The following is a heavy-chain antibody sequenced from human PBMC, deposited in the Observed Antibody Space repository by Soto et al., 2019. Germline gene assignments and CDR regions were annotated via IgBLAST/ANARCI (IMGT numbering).Heavy chain of an antibody. CDR2: ISTYNGNT. J-gene: IGHJ4*02. Sequence: GASVKVSCKASGYTFTNHGISWVRQAPGQGLEWMGWISTYNGNTNYAQKLQGRITLTADTSTSTAYMELRSLRSDDTAVYYCARVGLDCSGGSCYYAYYFDCWGQGTLVTVSS. CDR3: ARVGLDCSGGSCYYAYYFDC. CDR1: GYTFTNHG. V-gene: IGHV1-18*01. D-gene: IGHD2-15*01.